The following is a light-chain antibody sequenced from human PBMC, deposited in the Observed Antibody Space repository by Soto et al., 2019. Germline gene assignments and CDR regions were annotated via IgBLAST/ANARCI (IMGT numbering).Light chain of an antibody. Sequence: QTVVTQEPSFSVSPXXXVTLTCGLSSGSVSTSYYPSWYQQTPGQAPRTLIYSTNTRSSGVPDRFSGSILGNKAALTITGAQADDESDYYCVLYMGSGIWVFGGGTKLTVL. CDR1: SGSVSTSYY. J-gene: IGLJ3*02. CDR2: STN. V-gene: IGLV8-61*01. CDR3: VLYMGSGIWV.